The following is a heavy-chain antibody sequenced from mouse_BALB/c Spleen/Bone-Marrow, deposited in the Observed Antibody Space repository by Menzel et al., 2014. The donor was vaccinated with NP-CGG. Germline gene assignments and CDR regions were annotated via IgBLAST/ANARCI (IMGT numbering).Heavy chain of an antibody. CDR2: IYPYSSIT. J-gene: IGHJ1*01. CDR1: GYSFTGYT. V-gene: IGHV1-31*01. CDR3: ARSDYYGSTSNWYFDV. D-gene: IGHD1-1*01. Sequence: DVQLQESGPELVKPGASMKISCKASGYSFTGYTMNWVKQSHGKNLEWIGFIYPYSSITSYNQKFKGKATLTVDKSSTTAYMELHSLTSEDSAVYYCARSDYYGSTSNWYFDVWGAGTTVTVSS.